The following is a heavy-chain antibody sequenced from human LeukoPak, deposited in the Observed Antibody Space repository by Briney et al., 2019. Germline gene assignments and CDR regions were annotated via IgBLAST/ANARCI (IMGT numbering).Heavy chain of an antibody. CDR3: ARGIRRRRSIAAAGTYNWFDP. CDR1: GYTFTSYD. CDR2: MNPNSGNT. V-gene: IGHV1-8*01. D-gene: IGHD6-13*01. Sequence: ASVKVSCKASGYTFTSYDTNWVRQATGQGLEWIGWMNPNSGNTGYAQKFQGRVTMTRNTSISTAYMELSSLRSEDTAVYYCARGIRRRRSIAAAGTYNWFDPWGQGTLVTVSS. J-gene: IGHJ5*02.